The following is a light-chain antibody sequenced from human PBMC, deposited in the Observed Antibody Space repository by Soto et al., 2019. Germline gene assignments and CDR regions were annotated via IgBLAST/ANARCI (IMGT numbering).Light chain of an antibody. V-gene: IGKV1-39*01. Sequence: NQFNLSACALAATVGLIVPLACRASQSISRYLKWYQQHAGKGPKIMIYEASTLQRGVPSRFSGSGTGTDINVTSSSLPPEDYATYYRQPSYSPRTFGGGTKVDIK. CDR3: QPSYSPRT. J-gene: IGKJ4*02. CDR2: EAS. CDR1: QSISRY.